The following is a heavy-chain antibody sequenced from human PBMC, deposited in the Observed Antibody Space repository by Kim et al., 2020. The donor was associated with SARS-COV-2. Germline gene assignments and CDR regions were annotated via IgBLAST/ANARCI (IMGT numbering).Heavy chain of an antibody. J-gene: IGHJ4*02. D-gene: IGHD5-12*01. V-gene: IGHV5-51*01. CDR3: ARQSGRDGYNPFDY. Sequence: PDCQGKVTISADKSISTAYLQWSSLKASDTAMYYCARQSGRDGYNPFDYWGQGTLVTVSS.